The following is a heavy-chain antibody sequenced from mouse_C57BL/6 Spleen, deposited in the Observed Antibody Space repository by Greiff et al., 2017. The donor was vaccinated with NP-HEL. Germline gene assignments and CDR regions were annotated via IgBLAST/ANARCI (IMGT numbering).Heavy chain of an antibody. V-gene: IGHV1-80*01. CDR1: GYAFSSYW. Sequence: VQLQQSGAELVKPGASVKISCKASGYAFSSYWMNWVKQRPGKGLEWIGQLYPGDGDTNYNGKFKGKATLTADKSSSTAYMQLSSLTSEDSAVYFCARRGSSDSWYFDVWGTGTTVTVSS. CDR2: LYPGDGDT. CDR3: ARRGSSDSWYFDV. J-gene: IGHJ1*03. D-gene: IGHD3-2*02.